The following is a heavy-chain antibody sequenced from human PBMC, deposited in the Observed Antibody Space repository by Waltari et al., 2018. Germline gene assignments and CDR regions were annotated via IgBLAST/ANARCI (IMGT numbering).Heavy chain of an antibody. CDR2: ISYDGSNK. Sequence: QVQLVESGGGVVQPGRSLRLSCAASGFTFSSYGMHWVRQAPGKGLEWVAVISYDGSNKYYADSVKGRFTISRDNSKNTLYLQMNSLGAEDTAVYYCAKGPYSSGWYVDYWGQGTLVTVSS. J-gene: IGHJ4*02. D-gene: IGHD6-19*01. CDR3: AKGPYSSGWYVDY. V-gene: IGHV3-30*18. CDR1: GFTFSSYG.